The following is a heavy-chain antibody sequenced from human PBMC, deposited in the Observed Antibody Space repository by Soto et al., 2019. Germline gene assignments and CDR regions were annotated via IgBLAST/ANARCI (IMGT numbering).Heavy chain of an antibody. J-gene: IGHJ4*02. CDR2: TTSDGARI. D-gene: IGHD1-26*01. CDR3: ARKTPGRECELPDY. Sequence: QVQLVESGGGVVQPGRSLRLSCAASGFAFSTYGMHWVRQAPGKGLEWVAVTTSDGARINYADSVKGRFTISRDNSRTTLYLQMNSLRIDDTAVYYCARKTPGRECELPDYWGQGTLVTVSS. V-gene: IGHV3-30*03. CDR1: GFAFSTYG.